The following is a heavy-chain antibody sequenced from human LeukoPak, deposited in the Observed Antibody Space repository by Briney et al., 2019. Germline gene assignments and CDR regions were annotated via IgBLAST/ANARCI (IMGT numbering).Heavy chain of an antibody. CDR2: MYHTGSS. CDR3: ASHNNYRPYFDY. D-gene: IGHD1-1*01. CDR1: GGSVNTADYY. J-gene: IGHJ4*02. Sequence: PSETLSLTCTVSGGSVNTADYYWSWIRQPPGKSFEWIGYMYHTGSSIYNPSLRSRVTISVDMSKNQFSLELSSVTAADTAVYYCASHNNYRPYFDYWGQGTLVPVSS. V-gene: IGHV4-61*08.